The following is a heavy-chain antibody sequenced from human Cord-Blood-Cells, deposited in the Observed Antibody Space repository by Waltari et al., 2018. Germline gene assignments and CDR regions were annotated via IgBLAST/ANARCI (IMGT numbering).Heavy chain of an antibody. V-gene: IGHV1-69*01. Sequence: QVQLVQSGAEVKKPGSSVKVSCKASGGTFSSYAISWVRQAPGQGLEWMGGIIPIFGTANYEQKFQGRVTITADESTSTAYMELSSLRSEDTAVYYCARRSNYYDSSGYYFDYWGQGTLVTVSS. CDR1: GGTFSSYA. CDR3: ARRSNYYDSSGYYFDY. D-gene: IGHD3-22*01. J-gene: IGHJ4*02. CDR2: IIPIFGTA.